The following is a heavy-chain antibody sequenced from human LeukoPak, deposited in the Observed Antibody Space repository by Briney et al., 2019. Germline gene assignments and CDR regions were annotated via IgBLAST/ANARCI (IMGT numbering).Heavy chain of an antibody. V-gene: IGHV5-51*01. D-gene: IGHD2-2*02. CDR3: ARLYCSSTSCYNAPFDY. Sequence: GGSLKISCKGSGYSFTSYWIGWVRQMPGKGLEWMGRIYPGDSDARYRLSFQGQVTISAAKSISTAYLQWSSLTASDTAMYYCARLYCSSTSCYNAPFDYWGQGTLVTVSS. J-gene: IGHJ4*02. CDR2: IYPGDSDA. CDR1: GYSFTSYW.